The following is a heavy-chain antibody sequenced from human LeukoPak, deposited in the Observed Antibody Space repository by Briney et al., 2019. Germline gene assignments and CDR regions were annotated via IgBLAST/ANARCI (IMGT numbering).Heavy chain of an antibody. D-gene: IGHD5-12*01. J-gene: IGHJ5*02. CDR3: ARRGYSDYDFWFDP. V-gene: IGHV5-51*01. Sequence: GESLKISRKGPGYSLISYWIAWVRQMPGKGLEWMGIIYPGDSDTRYSPSFQGQVTISADKSISTGYLQWSRLKASYTAMYYCARRGYSDYDFWFDPWGQGTLVTVSS. CDR1: GYSLISYW. CDR2: IYPGDSDT.